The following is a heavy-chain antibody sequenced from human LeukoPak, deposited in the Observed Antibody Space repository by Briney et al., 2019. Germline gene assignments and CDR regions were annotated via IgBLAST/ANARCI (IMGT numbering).Heavy chain of an antibody. D-gene: IGHD3-10*01. CDR3: ARDPPTKSYGSGTYDY. CDR1: GFTFSSYW. Sequence: GGSLRLSCAASGFTFSSYWMSWVRQAPGKGLEWVANIKQDGHEEYYVDSVKGRFTISRDNAKNSLYLQMNSLRVEDTAVYYCARDPPTKSYGSGTYDYWGQGTLITVSS. J-gene: IGHJ4*02. CDR2: IKQDGHEE. V-gene: IGHV3-7*01.